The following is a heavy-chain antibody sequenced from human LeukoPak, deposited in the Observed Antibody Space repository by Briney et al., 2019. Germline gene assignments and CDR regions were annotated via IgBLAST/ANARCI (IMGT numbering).Heavy chain of an antibody. CDR3: ARVGLQYYYYYYMDV. CDR2: MNPNSGNT. J-gene: IGHJ6*03. V-gene: IGHV1-8*01. Sequence: GASVKVSCKASGYTFTGYDINWVRQATGQGLEWMGWMNPNSGNTGYAQKFQGRVTMTRNTSISTAYMELSSLRSEDTAVYYCARVGLQYYYYYYMDVWGKGTTVTVSS. CDR1: GYTFTGYD.